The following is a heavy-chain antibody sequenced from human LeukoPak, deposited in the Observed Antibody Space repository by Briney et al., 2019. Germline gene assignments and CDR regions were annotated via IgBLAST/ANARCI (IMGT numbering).Heavy chain of an antibody. Sequence: PGRSLRLSCAASGFTFSSYGMHWVRQAPGKGLEWVAVIWYDGSNKYYADSVKGRFTISRDNSKNTLYLEMNSLRAEDTAVYYCAKDSSSRYYYDSSGYYPQFDYWGQGTLVTVSS. CDR1: GFTFSSYG. CDR3: AKDSSSRYYYDSSGYYPQFDY. J-gene: IGHJ4*02. CDR2: IWYDGSNK. V-gene: IGHV3-33*06. D-gene: IGHD3-22*01.